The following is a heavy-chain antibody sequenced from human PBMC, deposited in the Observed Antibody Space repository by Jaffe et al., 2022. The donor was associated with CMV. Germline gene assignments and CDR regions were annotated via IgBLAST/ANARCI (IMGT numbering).Heavy chain of an antibody. CDR1: GGSISPYY. D-gene: IGHD1-26*01. CDR2: ISYSGSV. Sequence: QVQLEESGPGLVKPSETLSLTCTVSGGSISPYYWSWIRQPPGRGLEWIGFISYSGSVTYNPSLQNRVTISVDTSKNRFSLNLRSVTAADTAIYYCARGAQPKISGWFDPWGQGTLVTVSS. J-gene: IGHJ5*02. V-gene: IGHV4-59*01. CDR3: ARGAQPKISGWFDP.